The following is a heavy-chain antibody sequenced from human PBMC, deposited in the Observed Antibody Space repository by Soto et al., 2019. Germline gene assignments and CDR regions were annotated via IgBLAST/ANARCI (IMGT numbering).Heavy chain of an antibody. J-gene: IGHJ6*02. D-gene: IGHD6-6*01. V-gene: IGHV3-48*02. Sequence: EVQLVESGGGLVQPGGSLRLSCAASGFTFSSYSMNWVRQAPGKGLEWVSYIRSSSSTIYYADSVKGRFTISRDNAKNSLYLKMNSLRDEDTAVYYCARPEYSSSSYGMDVWGQGTTVTVSS. CDR2: IRSSSSTI. CDR1: GFTFSSYS. CDR3: ARPEYSSSSYGMDV.